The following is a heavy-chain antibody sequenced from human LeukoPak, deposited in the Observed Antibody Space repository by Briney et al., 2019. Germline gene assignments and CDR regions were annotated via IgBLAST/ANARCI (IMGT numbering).Heavy chain of an antibody. Sequence: ASVKVSCKASGYTFTSYYMHWVRQAPGQGLEWMGIINPNGGSTSYAQKFQGRVPMTRDTSTSTVYMELSSLRSEDTAVYYCARDGTAHFDYWGQGTLVTVSS. D-gene: IGHD6-13*01. J-gene: IGHJ4*02. CDR3: ARDGTAHFDY. CDR1: GYTFTSYY. V-gene: IGHV1-46*01. CDR2: INPNGGST.